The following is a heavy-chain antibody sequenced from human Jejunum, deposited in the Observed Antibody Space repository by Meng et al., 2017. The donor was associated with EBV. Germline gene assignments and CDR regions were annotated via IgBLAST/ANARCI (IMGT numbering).Heavy chain of an antibody. CDR3: SRDLAGPYDD. Sequence: LVVAGGALCQPGGSWRPSCAASGVTFSTYWMHWVRQAPGKGLVWISRINENGRTTTYADSVKGRFTISRDNTKNTLYLQMNNLRAEDTAVYFCSRDLAGPYDDWGQGTLVTVSS. V-gene: IGHV3-74*01. CDR2: INENGRTT. J-gene: IGHJ4*02. CDR1: GVTFSTYW.